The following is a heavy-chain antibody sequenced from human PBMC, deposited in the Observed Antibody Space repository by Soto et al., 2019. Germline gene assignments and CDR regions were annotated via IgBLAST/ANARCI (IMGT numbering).Heavy chain of an antibody. CDR3: ARVPRVATSYYYYYYMDV. D-gene: IGHD5-12*01. V-gene: IGHV3-53*04. Sequence: VQLVESGGGLVQPGGSLRLSCAASGFTVSSNYMSWVRQAPGKGLEWVSVIYSGGSTYYSDSVKGRFTISRHNSKNTLYLQMNSLRAEDTAVYYCARVPRVATSYYYYYYMDVWGKGTTVTVSS. CDR1: GFTVSSNY. CDR2: IYSGGST. J-gene: IGHJ6*03.